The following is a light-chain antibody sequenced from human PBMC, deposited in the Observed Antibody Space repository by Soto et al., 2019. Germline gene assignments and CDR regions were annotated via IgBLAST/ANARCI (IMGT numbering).Light chain of an antibody. V-gene: IGLV2-14*01. CDR3: NSYAGDIIRFV. CDR1: SSDVGAYKY. CDR2: EVS. Sequence: QSVLTQPASVSGSPGQSVTISCTGTSSDVGAYKYVSWYRQHPGKAPKLMIYEVSNRPSGVSNRFSGSKSGNTASLTISGLQADGEADYYCNSYAGDIIRFVFGTGTKVTVL. J-gene: IGLJ1*01.